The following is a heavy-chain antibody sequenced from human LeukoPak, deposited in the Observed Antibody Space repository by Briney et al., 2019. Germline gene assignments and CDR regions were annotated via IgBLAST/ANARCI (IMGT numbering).Heavy chain of an antibody. D-gene: IGHD3-10*01. Sequence: TGGSLRLSCAASGFTSSSYAMSWVRQAPGKGLEWVSAISGSGGSTYYADSVKGRFTISRGNSKNTLYLQMNSLRAEDTAVYYCAKDFYGSGSSDAFDIWGQGTMVTVSS. CDR3: AKDFYGSGSSDAFDI. J-gene: IGHJ3*02. V-gene: IGHV3-23*01. CDR1: GFTSSSYA. CDR2: ISGSGGST.